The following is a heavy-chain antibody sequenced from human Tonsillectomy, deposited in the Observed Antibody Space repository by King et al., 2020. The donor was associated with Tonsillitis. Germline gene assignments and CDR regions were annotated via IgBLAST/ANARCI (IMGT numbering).Heavy chain of an antibody. CDR1: GFTFTSSA. V-gene: IGHV1-58*01. D-gene: IGHD3-22*01. J-gene: IGHJ3*02. Sequence: QVQLVESGPEVKKPGTSVRVSCKASGFTFTSSALQWVRQPRGQRLEWIGWIVVGNGGTNYAQKFHDRVTITRDMSTSTAYMELSSLRSEDTAVYYCAARPYESSGYMTSIVFDIWGQGTMVTVSS. CDR2: IVVGNGGT. CDR3: AARPYESSGYMTSIVFDI.